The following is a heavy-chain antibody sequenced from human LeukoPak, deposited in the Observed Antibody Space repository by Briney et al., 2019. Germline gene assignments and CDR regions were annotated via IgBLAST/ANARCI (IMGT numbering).Heavy chain of an antibody. CDR3: ARAAYYDSSGYYLDAFDI. CDR1: GGSISSGGYY. J-gene: IGHJ3*02. CDR2: IYYSGST. V-gene: IGHV4-31*01. D-gene: IGHD3-22*01. Sequence: PSQTLSLTCTVSGGSISSGGYYWSWIRQHPGKGLEWIGYIYYSGSTYYNPSLKSQVTISVDTSKNQFSLKLSSVTAADTAVYYCARAAYYDSSGYYLDAFDIWGQGTMVTVSS.